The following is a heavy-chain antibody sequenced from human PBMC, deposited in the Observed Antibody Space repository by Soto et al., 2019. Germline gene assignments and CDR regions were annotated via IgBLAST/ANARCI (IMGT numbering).Heavy chain of an antibody. J-gene: IGHJ4*02. CDR3: ARVISYLDY. CDR2: ISSSGSTT. V-gene: IGHV3-48*03. CDR1: WFKCISYA. Sequence: PRRPISLSKAAFWFKCISYAVRLVRQAPGKGLEWVSAISSSGSTTYYADSVKGRFTISRDNAKNSLYLQMNSLRAEDTAVYDCARVISYLDYWGQGTLVTVSS. D-gene: IGHD3-16*02.